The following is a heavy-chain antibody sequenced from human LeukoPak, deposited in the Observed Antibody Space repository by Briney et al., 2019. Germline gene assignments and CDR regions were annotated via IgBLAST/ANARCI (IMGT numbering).Heavy chain of an antibody. Sequence: SETLSLTCAVYGGSFSGYYWSWIRQPPGKGLEWIGEINHSGSTNYNPSLKSRVTISVDTSKNQFSLKLSSVTAADTAVYYCARGCKWRAFDIWGQGTMVTVSS. V-gene: IGHV4-34*01. D-gene: IGHD2-8*01. CDR2: INHSGST. J-gene: IGHJ3*02. CDR1: GGSFSGYY. CDR3: ARGCKWRAFDI.